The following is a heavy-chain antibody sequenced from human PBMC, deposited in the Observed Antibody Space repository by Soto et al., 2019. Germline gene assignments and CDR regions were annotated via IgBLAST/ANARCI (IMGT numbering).Heavy chain of an antibody. Sequence: GGSLRLSCAASGFTFSSYAMSWVRQAPGKGLEWVSAISGSGGSTYYADSVKGRFTISRDNSKNTLYLQMNSLRAEDTAVYYCAGAFGDPELLYYGMDVWGQGTTVTVSS. J-gene: IGHJ6*02. CDR2: ISGSGGST. V-gene: IGHV3-23*01. D-gene: IGHD1-7*01. CDR3: AGAFGDPELLYYGMDV. CDR1: GFTFSSYA.